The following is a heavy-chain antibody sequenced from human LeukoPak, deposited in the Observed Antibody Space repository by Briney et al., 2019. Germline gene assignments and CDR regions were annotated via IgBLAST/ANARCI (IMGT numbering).Heavy chain of an antibody. Sequence: GASVKVSCKASGGTFSSYTISWVRQAPGQGLEWMGRIIPILGIANYAQKFQARVTITADKSTSTAYMELSSLRSEDTAVYYCVRWGYCGGDCYPFDPWGQGTLVTVSS. CDR2: IIPILGIA. D-gene: IGHD2-21*01. CDR3: VRWGYCGGDCYPFDP. J-gene: IGHJ5*02. CDR1: GGTFSSYT. V-gene: IGHV1-69*02.